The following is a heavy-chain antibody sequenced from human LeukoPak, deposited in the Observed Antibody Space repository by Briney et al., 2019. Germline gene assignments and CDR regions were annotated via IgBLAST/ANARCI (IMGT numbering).Heavy chain of an antibody. J-gene: IGHJ4*02. CDR1: GFTFDDYG. CDR2: ISWNGGNT. CDR3: ARDLGGLAYFDY. Sequence: GGSLRLSCAASGFTFDDYGMSWVRQAPGKGLEWVSGISWNGGNTAYADSVEGRFTISRDTAKNSLYLQMNTLRAEDTALYYCARDLGGLAYFDYWGQGTLVTVSS. V-gene: IGHV3-20*04. D-gene: IGHD3-16*01.